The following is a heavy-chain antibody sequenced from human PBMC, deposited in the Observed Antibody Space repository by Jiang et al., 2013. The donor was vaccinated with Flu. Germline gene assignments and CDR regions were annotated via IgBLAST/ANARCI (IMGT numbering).Heavy chain of an antibody. V-gene: IGHV1-2*06. CDR1: GYTFTGYY. Sequence: GAEVKKPGASVKVSCKASGYTFTGYYMHWVRQAPGQGLEWMGRINPNSGGTNYAQKFQGRVTMTRDTSISTAYMELSRLRSDDTAVYYCARERNYDSSGYYEWNWFDPWGQGTLVT. CDR2: INPNSGGT. J-gene: IGHJ5*02. D-gene: IGHD3-22*01. CDR3: ARERNYDSSGYYEWNWFDP.